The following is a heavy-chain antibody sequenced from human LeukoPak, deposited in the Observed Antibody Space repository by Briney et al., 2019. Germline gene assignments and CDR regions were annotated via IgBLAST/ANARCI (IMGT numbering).Heavy chain of an antibody. V-gene: IGHV4-59*01. CDR2: IYYSGST. CDR3: ARDDGITGTTFDY. CDR1: GGSISSYY. Sequence: SETLSLTCTVSGGSISSYYRSWIRQPPGKGLEWIGYIYYSGSTNYNPSLKSRVTISVDTSKNQFSLKLSSVTAADTAVYYCARDDGITGTTFDYWGQGTLVTVSS. J-gene: IGHJ4*02. D-gene: IGHD1-20*01.